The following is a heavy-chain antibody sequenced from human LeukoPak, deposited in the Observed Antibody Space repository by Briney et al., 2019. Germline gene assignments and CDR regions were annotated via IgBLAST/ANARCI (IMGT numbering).Heavy chain of an antibody. CDR1: GFTFSSYE. V-gene: IGHV3-23*01. D-gene: IGHD6-13*01. CDR3: AVQRTLWQQLLDY. J-gene: IGHJ4*02. Sequence: GGSLRLSCAASGFTFSSYEMNWVRQAPGKGLEWVSTISGSGDSTYYADSVKGRFTISRDNSKNTLYLQMNSLRAEDTAVYYCAVQRTLWQQLLDYWGQGTLVTVSS. CDR2: ISGSGDST.